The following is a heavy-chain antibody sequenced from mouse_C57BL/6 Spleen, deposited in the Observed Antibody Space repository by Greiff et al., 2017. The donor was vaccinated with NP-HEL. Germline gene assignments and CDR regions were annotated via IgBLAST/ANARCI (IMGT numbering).Heavy chain of an antibody. CDR3: ARSSTTVVAPYWYFDV. CDR2: INPNYGTT. V-gene: IGHV1-39*01. J-gene: IGHJ1*03. CDR1: GYSFTDYN. Sequence: VQLQQSGPELVKPGASVKISCKASGYSFTDYNMNWVKQSNGKSLEWIGVINPNYGTTSYNQKFKGKATLTVDQSSSTAYMQLNSLTSEDSAVYYCARSSTTVVAPYWYFDVWGTGTTVTVSS. D-gene: IGHD1-1*01.